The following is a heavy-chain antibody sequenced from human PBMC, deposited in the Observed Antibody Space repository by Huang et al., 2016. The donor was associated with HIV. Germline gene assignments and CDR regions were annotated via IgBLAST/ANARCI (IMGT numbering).Heavy chain of an antibody. D-gene: IGHD3-16*01. V-gene: IGHV1-69*13. Sequence: QVQLVQSGAEVRKPGSSVKVSCRASGGSFNNFGINCVRQAPGQGLEWMGGIIPRFGTRNDAQRFKDRVTITADETTGVVHLEVTSLRSDDTAVYFCAKRGGAWGSPYAFDLWGPGTMVTVSS. CDR3: AKRGGAWGSPYAFDL. CDR1: GGSFNNFG. J-gene: IGHJ3*01. CDR2: IIPRFGTR.